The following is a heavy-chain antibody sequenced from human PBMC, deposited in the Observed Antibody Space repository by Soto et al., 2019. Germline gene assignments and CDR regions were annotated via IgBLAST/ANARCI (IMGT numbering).Heavy chain of an antibody. Sequence: PGGSLRLSCAASGFTFSSYGMHWVRQAPGKGLEWVAVIWYDGSNKYYADSVKGRFTISRDNSKNTLYLQMNSLRAEDTAVYYCARGANNDYYYYYYMDVWGKGTTVTVSS. J-gene: IGHJ6*03. V-gene: IGHV3-33*01. CDR1: GFTFSSYG. CDR2: IWYDGSNK. CDR3: ARGANNDYYYYYYMDV.